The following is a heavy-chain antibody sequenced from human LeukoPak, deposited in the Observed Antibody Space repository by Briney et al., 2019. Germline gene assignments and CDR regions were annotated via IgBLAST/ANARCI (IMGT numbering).Heavy chain of an antibody. Sequence: GESLKISCKGSGYSFSSYWIAWVRQMPGKGLEWMGIIYPGDSETRYSPSFQGQVTILADKSISIAYLQWSSLKASDTAMYYCARQGPFANDDDDTNYFDYWAQGTLVTVSS. D-gene: IGHD1-1*01. CDR2: IYPGDSET. J-gene: IGHJ4*02. CDR1: GYSFSSYW. CDR3: ARQGPFANDDDDTNYFDY. V-gene: IGHV5-51*01.